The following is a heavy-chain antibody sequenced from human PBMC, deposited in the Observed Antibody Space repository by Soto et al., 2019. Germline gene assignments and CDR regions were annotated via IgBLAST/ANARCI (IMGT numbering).Heavy chain of an antibody. CDR3: ARQRFWVTTSAYYYYGMDV. CDR2: IYSGGST. CDR1: GFTVSSNY. D-gene: IGHD4-17*01. J-gene: IGHJ6*02. V-gene: IGHV3-53*01. Sequence: PGGSLRLSXAASGFTVSSNYMSWVRQAPGKGLEWVSVIYSGGSTYYADSVKGRFTISRDNSKNTLYLQMNSLRAEDTAVYYCARQRFWVTTSAYYYYGMDVWGQGTTVTVSS.